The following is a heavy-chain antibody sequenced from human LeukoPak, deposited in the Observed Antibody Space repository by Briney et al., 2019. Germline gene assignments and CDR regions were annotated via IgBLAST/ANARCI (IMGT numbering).Heavy chain of an antibody. Sequence: GGSLRLSCAASGFTFSTYAMTWVRQAPGKGLEWVSGISTSGDRTYYADSVKGRFTISRDNSKNTLYLQMNSLRAEDTAVYHCARSWQQLGRFDYWGQGTLVTVSS. J-gene: IGHJ4*02. V-gene: IGHV3-23*01. CDR1: GFTFSTYA. CDR3: ARSWQQLGRFDY. D-gene: IGHD6-13*01. CDR2: ISTSGDRT.